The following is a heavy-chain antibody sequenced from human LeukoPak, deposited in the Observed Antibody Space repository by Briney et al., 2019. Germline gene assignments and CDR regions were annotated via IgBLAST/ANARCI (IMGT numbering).Heavy chain of an antibody. V-gene: IGHV3-33*06. D-gene: IGHD5-18*01. CDR2: IWYDGSNK. J-gene: IGHJ4*02. CDR3: AKDIKGDGYSYGGQFDY. Sequence: GRSLRLSCAASGFTFSSYGMHWVRQAPGKGLEWVAVIWYDGSNKYYADSVKGRFTISRDNSKNTLYLQMNSLRAEDTALYYCAKDIKGDGYSYGGQFDYWGQGTLVTVSS. CDR1: GFTFSSYG.